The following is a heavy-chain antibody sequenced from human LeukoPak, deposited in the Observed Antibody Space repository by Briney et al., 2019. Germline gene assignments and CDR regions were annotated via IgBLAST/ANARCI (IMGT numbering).Heavy chain of an antibody. CDR1: GFTVSSSY. D-gene: IGHD3-3*01. CDR2: FYRGDST. J-gene: IGHJ4*02. V-gene: IGHV3-53*01. CDR3: ARGWNYGDY. Sequence: GGSLRLSCAASGFTVSSSYMYWVRQAPGKGLEWVSFFYRGDSTHYAESVRGRFTISRDNSKNTLYLLMNSLIPEDTAVYYCARGWNYGDYWGQGTLVTVSS.